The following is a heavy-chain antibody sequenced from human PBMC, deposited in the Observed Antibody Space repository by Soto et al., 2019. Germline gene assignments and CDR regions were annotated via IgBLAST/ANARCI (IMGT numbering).Heavy chain of an antibody. CDR2: IYFSGST. D-gene: IGHD6-19*01. Sequence: SETLSLTCTVSGGSISSSSYYWGWIRQPPGKGLEWIGSIYFSGSTYYNPSLKSRVTISVDTSKNQFSLKLSSVSAEDTGVYYCASEKQWLVLEHWGPGTLVSVSS. CDR1: GGSISSSSYY. V-gene: IGHV4-39*01. CDR3: ASEKQWLVLEH. J-gene: IGHJ1*01.